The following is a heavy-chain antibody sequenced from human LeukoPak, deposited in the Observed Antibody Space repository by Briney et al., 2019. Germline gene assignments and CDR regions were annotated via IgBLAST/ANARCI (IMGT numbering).Heavy chain of an antibody. CDR1: GFTFSSAW. CDR2: IKSKTDGGTT. J-gene: IGHJ4*02. CDR3: ATRLY. Sequence: PGGSLRLSCAASGFTFSSAWMNWVRQAPGKGLEWVGRIKSKTDGGTTDYPALVKGRFTISRDDSKNTVYLQMKSLEIEDTAVYYCATRLYWGQGTLVTASS. V-gene: IGHV3-15*01.